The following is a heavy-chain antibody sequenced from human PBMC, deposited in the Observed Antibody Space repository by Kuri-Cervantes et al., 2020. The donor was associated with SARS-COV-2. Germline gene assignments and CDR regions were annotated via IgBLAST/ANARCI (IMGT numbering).Heavy chain of an antibody. CDR3: AKDPRGRGYYYYMDV. D-gene: IGHD3-10*01. V-gene: IGHV3-11*01. Sequence: GGSLRLSCAASGFTFSDYYMSWIRQAPGKGLEWVSYISSSGSTIYYADSVKGRFTISRDNSKNTLYLQMNSLRAEDTAVYYCAKDPRGRGYYYYMDVWGKGTTVTVSS. CDR1: GFTFSDYY. J-gene: IGHJ6*03. CDR2: ISSSGSTI.